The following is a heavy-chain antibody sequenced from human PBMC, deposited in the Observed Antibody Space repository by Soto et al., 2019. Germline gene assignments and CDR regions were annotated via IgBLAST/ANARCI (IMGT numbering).Heavy chain of an antibody. CDR1: GFTFSSYS. CDR2: ISSSSSYV. Sequence: GGSLRLSCAASGFTFSSYSMNWVRQAPGKGLEWVSSISSSSSYVYYADSVKGRFTISRDNAKNSLYLQMNSLRAEDTAVYYCARDQKNPASLYGMDVWGQGTTVNVSS. CDR3: ARDQKNPASLYGMDV. J-gene: IGHJ6*02. V-gene: IGHV3-21*01.